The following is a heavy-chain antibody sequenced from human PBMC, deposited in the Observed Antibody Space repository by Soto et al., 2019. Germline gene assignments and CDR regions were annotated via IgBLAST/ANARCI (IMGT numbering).Heavy chain of an antibody. CDR2: IWYDESNK. D-gene: IGHD2-2*01. CDR1: GFTFSSYG. Sequence: GGFLRLSCAASGFTFSSYGMHWVRQAPGKGLEWVAVIWYDESNKYYADSVKGRFTISRDNSKNTLYLQMNSLRAEDTVVYYCAGVSGFCSGTSCPIYHCYGMAVWGKGTTVTVSS. V-gene: IGHV3-33*01. CDR3: AGVSGFCSGTSCPIYHCYGMAV. J-gene: IGHJ6*04.